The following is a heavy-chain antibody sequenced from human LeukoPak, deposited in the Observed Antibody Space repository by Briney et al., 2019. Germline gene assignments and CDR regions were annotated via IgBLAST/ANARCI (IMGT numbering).Heavy chain of an antibody. CDR2: INERGTDS. CDR1: GFTFSGHW. Sequence: PGGSLRLACPPSGFTFSGHWIHWVRPPPRRGMVWVSRINERGTDSMYAESVKGRFTISRDNAKNTVYLQMNSLRAEDTAVYYCVRDETLWTLDWWGQGTLVSVSS. CDR3: VRDETLWTLDW. V-gene: IGHV3-74*03. J-gene: IGHJ4*02. D-gene: IGHD1-1*01.